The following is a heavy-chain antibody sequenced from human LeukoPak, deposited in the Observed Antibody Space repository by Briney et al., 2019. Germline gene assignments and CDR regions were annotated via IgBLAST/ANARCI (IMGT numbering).Heavy chain of an antibody. CDR3: ARDLRVYSYFDY. CDR1: HYSISSGYY. J-gene: IGHJ4*02. V-gene: IGHV4-38-2*02. CDR2: IYHSGST. Sequence: NASETLSLTCTVSHYSISSGYYWGWIRQPPGKGLEWIGSIYHSGSTYYNPSLKSRVTISVDTSKNQFSLKLSSVTAADTAVYYCARDLRVYSYFDYWGQGTLVTVSS. D-gene: IGHD1-26*01.